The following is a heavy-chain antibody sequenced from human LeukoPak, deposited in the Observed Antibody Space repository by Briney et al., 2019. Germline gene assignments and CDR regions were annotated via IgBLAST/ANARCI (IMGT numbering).Heavy chain of an antibody. Sequence: GASVKVSCKASVYTFTANYLHWVRQAPGQGLEWMGIINPSGGSTSYAQKFQGRVTMTRDTSTSTVYMELSSLRSEDTAVYYCARDFYSYGSEPPGKLPFDIWGQGTMVTVSS. V-gene: IGHV1-46*01. CDR3: ARDFYSYGSEPPGKLPFDI. CDR1: VYTFTANY. D-gene: IGHD5-18*01. J-gene: IGHJ3*02. CDR2: INPSGGST.